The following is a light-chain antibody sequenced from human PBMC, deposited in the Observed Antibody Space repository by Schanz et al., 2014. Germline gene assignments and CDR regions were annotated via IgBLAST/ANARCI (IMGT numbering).Light chain of an antibody. CDR3: SSYTSSSTQV. J-gene: IGLJ3*02. V-gene: IGLV2-11*01. Sequence: QSALTQPPSVSGSPGQSVTISCTGTSSDVGGYTSVSWYQQPPGEAPKLMIYNVNERPSGVPDRFSGSKSGNTASLTISGLQADDEADYYCSSYTSSSTQVFGGGTKLTVL. CDR2: NVN. CDR1: SSDVGGYTS.